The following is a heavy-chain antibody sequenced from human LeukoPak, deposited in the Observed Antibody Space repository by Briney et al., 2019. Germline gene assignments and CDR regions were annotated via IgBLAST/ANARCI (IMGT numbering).Heavy chain of an antibody. CDR3: ARDIGYYYDSSGYYYG. Sequence: SVKVSCKASGGTFSSYAISWVRQAPGQGREWMGRIIPIFGTANYAQKFQGRVTITTDESTSTAYMELSSLRSEDTAVYYCARDIGYYYDSSGYYYGWGQGTLVTVSS. D-gene: IGHD3-22*01. V-gene: IGHV1-69*05. CDR2: IIPIFGTA. J-gene: IGHJ4*02. CDR1: GGTFSSYA.